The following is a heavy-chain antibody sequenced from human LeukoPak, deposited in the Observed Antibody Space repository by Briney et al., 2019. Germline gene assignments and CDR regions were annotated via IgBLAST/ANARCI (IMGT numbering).Heavy chain of an antibody. CDR3: ARHGGRWYYYGSGSSYYFDY. V-gene: IGHV4-34*01. D-gene: IGHD3-10*01. CDR2: INHSGST. J-gene: IGHJ4*02. CDR1: GGSFSGYY. Sequence: SETPSLTCAVYGGSFSGYYWSWIRQPPGKGLEWIGEINHSGSTNYNPSLKSRVTISVDTSKNQFSLKLSSVTAADTAVYYCARHGGRWYYYGSGSSYYFDYWGQGTLVTVSS.